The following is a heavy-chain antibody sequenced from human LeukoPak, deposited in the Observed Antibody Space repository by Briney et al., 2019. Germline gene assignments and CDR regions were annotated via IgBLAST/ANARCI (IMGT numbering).Heavy chain of an antibody. D-gene: IGHD3-10*01. V-gene: IGHV3-30*02. Sequence: PGGSLRLSCAASGFTFSSYGMHWVRQAPGKGLEWVAFIRYDGSNKYYADSVKGRLTISRDNAKNSLYLQMNSLGAEDTAVYYCASGSSARWYFDYWGQGTLVTVSS. J-gene: IGHJ4*02. CDR1: GFTFSSYG. CDR3: ASGSSARWYFDY. CDR2: IRYDGSNK.